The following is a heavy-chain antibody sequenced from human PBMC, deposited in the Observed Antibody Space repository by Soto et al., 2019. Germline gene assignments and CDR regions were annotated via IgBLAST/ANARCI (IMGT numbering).Heavy chain of an antibody. CDR1: GTSISEKY. CDR2: IFANGNT. CDR3: VASLAASGLNWLDP. V-gene: IGHV4-4*07. J-gene: IGHJ5*02. Sequence: VQLQESGPGLVKPSETLSLTCTVSGTSISEKYWNWVRQPPGKGLEWIGLIFANGNTDYNPSLKSRVTMSVDASKNQFSLRLTSMTAADTAVYYCVASLAASGLNWLDPWGRGTLVTVSS. D-gene: IGHD6-13*01.